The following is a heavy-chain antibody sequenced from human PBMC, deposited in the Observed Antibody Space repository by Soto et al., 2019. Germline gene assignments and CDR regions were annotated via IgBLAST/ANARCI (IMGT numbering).Heavy chain of an antibody. CDR3: ARDTNSLDL. V-gene: IGHV4-38-2*02. CDR2: IYHTGDT. CDR1: SYSISSGFF. J-gene: IGHJ5*02. Sequence: SETLSLTCVVSSYSISSGFFWAWIRQPPGKGLEWVGSIYHTGDTHYNPSLRSQVSMSVDTSKNHYSLRLTYLTAADTAVYFCARDTNSLDLWGQGILVTVSS. D-gene: IGHD2-8*01.